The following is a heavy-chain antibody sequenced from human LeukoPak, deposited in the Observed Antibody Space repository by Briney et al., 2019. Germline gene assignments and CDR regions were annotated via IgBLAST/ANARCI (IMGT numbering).Heavy chain of an antibody. D-gene: IGHD4-11*01. CDR1: GFTFSSYS. J-gene: IGHJ4*02. V-gene: IGHV3-48*04. Sequence: GGSLRLSCAASGFTFSSYSMNWVRQAPGKVLEWVSYISSSSSTIYYADSVKGRFTISRDNAKNSLYLQMNSLRAEDTAVYYCARRSYSGFDYWGQGTLVTVSS. CDR2: ISSSSSTI. CDR3: ARRSYSGFDY.